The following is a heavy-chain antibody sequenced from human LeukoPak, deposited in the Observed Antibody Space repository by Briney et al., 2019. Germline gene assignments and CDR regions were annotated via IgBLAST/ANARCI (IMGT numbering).Heavy chain of an antibody. CDR1: GYTFTSYG. CDR3: ARVVGYSSSLYYYYYGMDV. V-gene: IGHV1-18*01. CDR2: ISAYNGDT. Sequence: ASVKVSCTASGYTFTSYGISWVRQAPGQGLEWMGWISAYNGDTNYAQKLQGRVTMTTDTSTSTAYMELRSLRSDDTAVYYCARVVGYSSSLYYYYYGMDVWDQGTTVTVSS. J-gene: IGHJ6*02. D-gene: IGHD5-18*01.